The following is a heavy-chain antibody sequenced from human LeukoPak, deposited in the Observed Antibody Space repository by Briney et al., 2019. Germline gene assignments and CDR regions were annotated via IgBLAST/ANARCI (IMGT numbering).Heavy chain of an antibody. J-gene: IGHJ4*02. D-gene: IGHD5-24*01. CDR1: GYRFTSYW. CDR2: IYPDDSDT. V-gene: IGHV5-51*01. Sequence: GESLKISCKGSGYRFTSYWIGWVRQMPGKGLEWVAIIYPDDSDTRYSPSFQGQVTISADKSISTAYLQRSSLKASDTAMYYCARHATRDGGYWGQGTLVTVSS. CDR3: ARHATRDGGY.